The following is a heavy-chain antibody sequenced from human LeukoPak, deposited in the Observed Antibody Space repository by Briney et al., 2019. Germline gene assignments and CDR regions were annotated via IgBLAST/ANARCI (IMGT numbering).Heavy chain of an antibody. V-gene: IGHV3-23*01. J-gene: IGHJ4*02. CDR1: GSTFTSYA. CDR3: AKVTDSRRGPFDY. D-gene: IGHD6-13*01. CDR2: ITYGGGST. Sequence: GGSLRLSCAASGSTFTSYAMSWVRQAPGKGLDWVSTITYGGGSTYYADSVKGRFTISRDNSKNTLSLQVNSLRAEDTAVYYCAKVTDSRRGPFDYWGQGTLVTVSS.